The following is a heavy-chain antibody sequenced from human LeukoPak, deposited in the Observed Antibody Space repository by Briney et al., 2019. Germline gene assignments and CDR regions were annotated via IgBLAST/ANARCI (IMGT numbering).Heavy chain of an antibody. Sequence: GESLKISYQGSGYRFTNYWIAWVRQMPGKGLEWMGIIYPDDSDTRYSPSFQGQVTISADKSISTAYLQWDSLKASDTAMYYCARSRFGGYEIPSHYYYHYMDVWGKGTTVTVSS. V-gene: IGHV5-51*01. J-gene: IGHJ6*03. CDR1: GYRFTNYW. CDR2: IYPDDSDT. D-gene: IGHD3-3*01. CDR3: ARSRFGGYEIPSHYYYHYMDV.